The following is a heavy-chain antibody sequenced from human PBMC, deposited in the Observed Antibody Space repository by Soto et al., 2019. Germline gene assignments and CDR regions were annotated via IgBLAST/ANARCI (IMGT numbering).Heavy chain of an antibody. V-gene: IGHV1-3*01. J-gene: IGHJ4*02. D-gene: IGHD2-21*02. CDR3: ARSIVVVTALDY. CDR1: GYTFTSCA. Sequence: GASVKVSCKASGYTFTSCAMHWVRQAPGQRLEWMGWINAGNGNTKYSQKFQGRVTITRDTSASTAYTELSSLRSEDTAVYYCARSIVVVTALDYWGQGTLVTVSS. CDR2: INAGNGNT.